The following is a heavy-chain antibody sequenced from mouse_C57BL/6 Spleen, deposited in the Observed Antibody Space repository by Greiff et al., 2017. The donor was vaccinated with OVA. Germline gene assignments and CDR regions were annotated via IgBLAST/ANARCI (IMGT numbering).Heavy chain of an antibody. D-gene: IGHD1-2*01. V-gene: IGHV1-82*01. J-gene: IGHJ2*01. CDR2: IYPGDGDT. Sequence: QVQLQQSGPELVKPGASVKLSCKASGYAFSSSWMNWVKQRPGKGLEWIGRIYPGDGDTNYNGKFKGKATLTADKSSSTAYMQLSSLTSEDSAVYFCARAGYPYYFDYWGQGTTLTVSS. CDR1: GYAFSSSW. CDR3: ARAGYPYYFDY.